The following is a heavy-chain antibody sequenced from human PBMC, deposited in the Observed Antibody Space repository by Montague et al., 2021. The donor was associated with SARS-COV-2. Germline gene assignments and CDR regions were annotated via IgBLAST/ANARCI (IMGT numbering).Heavy chain of an antibody. CDR2: INHSGST. D-gene: IGHD2-21*01. CDR1: GGSFSGYY. Sequence: SETLSLTCAVYGGSFSGYYWSWIRQPPGKGLEWIGEINHSGSTNXNPSLKSRVTISVDTSKNQFSLKLSSVTAADTAAYYCARGSSILWWWPFDYWGQGTLVTVSS. J-gene: IGHJ4*02. V-gene: IGHV4-34*01. CDR3: ARGSSILWWWPFDY.